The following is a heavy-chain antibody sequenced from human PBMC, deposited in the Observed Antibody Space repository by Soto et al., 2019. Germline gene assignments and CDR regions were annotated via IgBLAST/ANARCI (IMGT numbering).Heavy chain of an antibody. CDR1: GFIFSNAW. CDR3: TTDSYINMPIVRFDY. Sequence: GGSLRLSCAASGFIFSNAWINWVRQAPGKGLEWVGRIKSKADGGTTDFAAPVKGRFAISRDDSMNMMYMQMSSLRTEDTAVYYCTTDSYINMPIVRFDYWGQGTLVTVSS. D-gene: IGHD2-2*01. CDR2: IKSKADGGTT. J-gene: IGHJ4*02. V-gene: IGHV3-15*07.